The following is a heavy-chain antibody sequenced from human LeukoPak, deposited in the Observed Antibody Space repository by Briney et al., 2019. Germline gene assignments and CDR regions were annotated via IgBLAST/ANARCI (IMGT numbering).Heavy chain of an antibody. D-gene: IGHD4-17*01. Sequence: GGSLRLSCAASGFTFSRSWMAWVRQAPGKGLEWVADMKYDGSEKDYVDSVKGRFTVSRDNAKNSLYLQMNSLRAEDTAVYYCARDPSHGALDYWGQGTLVTVSS. CDR1: GFTFSRSW. V-gene: IGHV3-7*01. J-gene: IGHJ4*02. CDR3: ARDPSHGALDY. CDR2: MKYDGSEK.